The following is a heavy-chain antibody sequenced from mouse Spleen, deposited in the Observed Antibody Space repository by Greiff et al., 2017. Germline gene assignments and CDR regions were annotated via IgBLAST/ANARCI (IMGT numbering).Heavy chain of an antibody. D-gene: IGHD2-14*01. V-gene: IGHV5-6*01. CDR3: ARHGEVQAWFAY. CDR1: GFTFSSYG. Sequence: EVQLVESGGDLVKPGGSLKLSCAASGFTFSSYGMSWVRQTPDKRLEWVATISSGGSYTYYPDSVKGRFTISRDNAKNTLYLQMSSLKSEDTAMYYCARHGEVQAWFAYWGQGTLVTVSA. CDR2: ISSGGSYT. J-gene: IGHJ3*01.